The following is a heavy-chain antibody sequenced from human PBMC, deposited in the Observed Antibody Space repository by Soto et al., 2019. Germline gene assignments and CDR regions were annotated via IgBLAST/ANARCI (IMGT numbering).Heavy chain of an antibody. CDR1: GGSISSGDYY. Sequence: SETLSLTCTVSGGSISSGDYYWSWIRQPPGKGLEWIGYIYYSGSTYYNPSLKSRVTISVDTSKNQFSLKLSSVTAADTAVYYCARDRAGYYSHFVYWGQGTLVTVSS. V-gene: IGHV4-30-4*01. D-gene: IGHD3-22*01. J-gene: IGHJ4*02. CDR3: ARDRAGYYSHFVY. CDR2: IYYSGST.